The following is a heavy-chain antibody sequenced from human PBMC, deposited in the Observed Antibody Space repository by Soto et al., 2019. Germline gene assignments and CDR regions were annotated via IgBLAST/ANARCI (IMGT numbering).Heavy chain of an antibody. V-gene: IGHV3-53*01. CDR2: IYSGGST. CDR1: GFTVSSNY. D-gene: IGHD6-13*01. Sequence: GGSLRLSCAASGFTVSSNYMSWARQAPGKGLEWVSVIYSGGSTYYADSVKGRFTISRDNSKNTLYLQMNSLRAEDTAVYYCARYSSSWEAAFDIWGQGTMVTVSS. J-gene: IGHJ3*02. CDR3: ARYSSSWEAAFDI.